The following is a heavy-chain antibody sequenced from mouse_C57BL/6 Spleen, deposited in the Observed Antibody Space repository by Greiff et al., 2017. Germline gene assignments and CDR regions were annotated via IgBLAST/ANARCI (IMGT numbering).Heavy chain of an antibody. Sequence: EVQLKESGPGLVKPSQSLSLTCSVTGYSITSGYYWNWIRQFPGNKLEWMGYISYDGSNNYNPSLKNRISITRDTSKNQFFLKLNSVTTEDTATYYCARKLPGWYFDVWGTGTTVTVSS. J-gene: IGHJ1*03. CDR3: ARKLPGWYFDV. CDR1: GYSITSGYY. V-gene: IGHV3-6*01. CDR2: ISYDGSN.